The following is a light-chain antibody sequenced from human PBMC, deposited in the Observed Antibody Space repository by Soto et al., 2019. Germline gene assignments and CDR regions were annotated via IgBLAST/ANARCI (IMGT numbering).Light chain of an antibody. CDR2: DVS. J-gene: IGLJ1*01. CDR1: SSDVGGCNY. CDR3: CSYAGSYTLGV. V-gene: IGLV2-11*01. Sequence: QSVLTQPRSVSGSPGQSVTISCTGTSSDVGGCNYVSWYQQHPGKAPKLMIYDVSKRPSGVPDRFSGSKSGNTASLTISGLQAEDEADYYCCSYAGSYTLGVFGTGTKLTVL.